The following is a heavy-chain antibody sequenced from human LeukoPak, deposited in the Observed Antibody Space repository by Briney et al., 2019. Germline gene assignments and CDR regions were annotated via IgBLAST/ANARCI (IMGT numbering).Heavy chain of an antibody. V-gene: IGHV1-69*06. D-gene: IGHD5-18*01. CDR2: IIPIFGTA. Sequence: ASVKVSCKASGGTFSSYAISWVRQAPGQGLEWMGGIIPIFGTANYAQKFQGRVTITADKSTSTAYMELSSLRSEDTAVYYCASCDTAMVYFAFDIWGQGTMVTVSS. CDR3: ASCDTAMVYFAFDI. J-gene: IGHJ3*02. CDR1: GGTFSSYA.